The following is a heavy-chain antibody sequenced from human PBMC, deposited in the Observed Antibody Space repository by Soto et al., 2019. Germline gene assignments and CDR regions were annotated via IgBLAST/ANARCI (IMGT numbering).Heavy chain of an antibody. V-gene: IGHV3-23*01. J-gene: IGHJ4*01. CDR2: ISGSGGCT. CDR3: GKARGGQTSVTPVDY. CDR1: GFTFSSYA. D-gene: IGHD4-17*01. Sequence: EVQLLESGGGLVQPGGSLRLSCAASGFTFSSYAMSWVRQAPGKGLEWVSAISGSGGCTYYADSVKGRFTISRDNSKNTAYLPSNSLRGEDTAVYYCGKARGGQTSVTPVDYWGQGTLVTVSS.